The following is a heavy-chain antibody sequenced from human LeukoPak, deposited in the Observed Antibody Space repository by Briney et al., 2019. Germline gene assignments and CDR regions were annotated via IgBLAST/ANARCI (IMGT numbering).Heavy chain of an antibody. CDR2: IYYSGST. V-gene: IGHV4-39*07. CDR1: GGSISSSSYY. J-gene: IGHJ4*02. Sequence: SETLSLTCTVSGGSISSSSYYWGWIRQPPGKGLEWIGSIYYSGSTYYNPSLKSRVTISVDTPKNQFSLKLSSVTAADTAVYYCASIYSSGWRSNYFDYWGQGTLVTVSS. D-gene: IGHD6-19*01. CDR3: ASIYSSGWRSNYFDY.